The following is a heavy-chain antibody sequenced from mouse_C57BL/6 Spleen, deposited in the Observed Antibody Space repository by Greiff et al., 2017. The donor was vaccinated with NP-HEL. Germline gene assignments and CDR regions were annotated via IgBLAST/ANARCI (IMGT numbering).Heavy chain of an antibody. J-gene: IGHJ4*01. CDR2: IWSGGST. CDR3: ASHYYGSSYDYAMDY. Sequence: VKLQESGPGLVQPSQSLSITCTVSGFSLTSYGVHWVRQSPGKGLEWLGVIWSGGSTDYNAAFISRLSISKDNSKSQVFFKMNSLQADDTAIYYCASHYYGSSYDYAMDYWGQGTSVTVSS. V-gene: IGHV2-2*01. D-gene: IGHD1-1*01. CDR1: GFSLTSYG.